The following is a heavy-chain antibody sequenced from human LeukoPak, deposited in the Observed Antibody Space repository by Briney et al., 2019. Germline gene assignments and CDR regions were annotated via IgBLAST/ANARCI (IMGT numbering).Heavy chain of an antibody. CDR2: IYYSGST. CDR3: ARVGLPYWYFDL. J-gene: IGHJ2*01. D-gene: IGHD5-12*01. CDR1: GGSISSYY. Sequence: SETLSLTCTVSGGSISSYYWSWIRQPPGKGLEWIGYIYYSGSTNYNPSLKSRVTISVDTSKNQFSLKLSSVTAADTVVYYCARVGLPYWYFDLWGRGTLVTVSS. V-gene: IGHV4-59*01.